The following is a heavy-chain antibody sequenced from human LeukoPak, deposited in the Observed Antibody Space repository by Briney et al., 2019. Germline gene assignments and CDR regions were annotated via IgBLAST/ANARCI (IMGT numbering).Heavy chain of an antibody. CDR3: VKEERAAITPGIDY. CDR1: GFSFSGYS. J-gene: IGHJ4*02. Sequence: PGGSLRLSCAASGFSFSGYSINWVRQAPGRGLEWVSAISGSGSKTYYADSVRGRFTISRDNAKNTVQLQMNSLRAEDTALYYCVKEERAAITPGIDYWGQGTLVTVSS. CDR2: ISGSGSKT. D-gene: IGHD5-24*01. V-gene: IGHV3-23*01.